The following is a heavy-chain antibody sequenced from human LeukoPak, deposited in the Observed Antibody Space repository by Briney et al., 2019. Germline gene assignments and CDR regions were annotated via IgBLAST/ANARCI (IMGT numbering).Heavy chain of an antibody. D-gene: IGHD3-3*01. CDR2: IVVGSGNT. J-gene: IGHJ4*02. V-gene: IGHV1-58*01. Sequence: VASVKVSCKASGFTFTSSAVQWVRQARGQRLEWIGLIVVGSGNTNYAQKFQERVTITRDMSTSTAYMELSSLRSEDTAVYYCAATGIFGVVSEWFYFDYWGQGTLVTVSS. CDR3: AATGIFGVVSEWFYFDY. CDR1: GFTFTSSA.